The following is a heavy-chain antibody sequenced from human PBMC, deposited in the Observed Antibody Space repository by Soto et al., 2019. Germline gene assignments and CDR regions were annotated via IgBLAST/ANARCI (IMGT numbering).Heavy chain of an antibody. CDR1: GFTFSSYS. CDR2: ISSSSSYI. CDR3: ARHVDSAMVYYYFGMDV. J-gene: IGHJ6*02. Sequence: GGSLRLSCAASGFTFSSYSMNWVRQAPGKGLEWVSSISSSSSYIYYADSVKGRFTISRDNAKNSLYLQMNGLRAEDTAVYYCARHVDSAMVYYYFGMDVWGQGTTVTVSS. D-gene: IGHD5-18*01. V-gene: IGHV3-21*04.